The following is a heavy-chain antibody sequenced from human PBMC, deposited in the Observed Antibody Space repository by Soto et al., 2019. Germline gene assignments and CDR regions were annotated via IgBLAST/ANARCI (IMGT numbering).Heavy chain of an antibody. CDR1: GYTFTGYY. Sequence: ASVKVSCKASGYTFTGYYMHWVRQAPGQGLEWMGWINPNSGGTNYAQKFQGWVTMTRDTSISTAYMELSRLRSDDTAVYYCARDKYEYGEFYFYGMDVWGQGTMVTVSS. J-gene: IGHJ6*02. D-gene: IGHD4-17*01. V-gene: IGHV1-2*04. CDR2: INPNSGGT. CDR3: ARDKYEYGEFYFYGMDV.